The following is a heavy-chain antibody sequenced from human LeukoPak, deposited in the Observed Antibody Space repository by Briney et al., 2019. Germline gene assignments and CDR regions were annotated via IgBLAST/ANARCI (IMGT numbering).Heavy chain of an antibody. CDR3: ATFIAATYYYYGMDV. J-gene: IGHJ6*02. CDR1: GYSFTSYW. Sequence: GESLKISCTGSGYSFTSYWISWVRQMPGKGLEWVGRIDPSDSYTNYSPSFQGHVTISADKSISTAYLQWSSLKASDTAMYYCATFIAATYYYYGMDVWGQGTTVTVSS. CDR2: IDPSDSYT. V-gene: IGHV5-10-1*01. D-gene: IGHD2-15*01.